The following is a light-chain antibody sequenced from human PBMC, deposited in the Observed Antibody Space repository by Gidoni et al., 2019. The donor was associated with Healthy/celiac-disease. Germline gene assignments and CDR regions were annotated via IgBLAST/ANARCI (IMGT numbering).Light chain of an antibody. CDR3: QQRSNWPFA. V-gene: IGKV3-11*01. Sequence: EIVLTQSPATLSLSAGERATLSCRASQSVSSYLAWYQQKPGKAPRLLIYDASNRATGIPARFSGSGSGTDFTLTISSLEPEDFAVYYCQQRSNWPFAFGGGTKVEIK. CDR2: DAS. J-gene: IGKJ4*01. CDR1: QSVSSY.